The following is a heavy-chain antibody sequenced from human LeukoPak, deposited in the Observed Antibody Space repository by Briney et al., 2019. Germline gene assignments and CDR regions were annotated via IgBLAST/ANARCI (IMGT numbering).Heavy chain of an antibody. D-gene: IGHD1-14*01. Sequence: GGSLRLSCAASGFSLSNYGMHWVRQAPGKGLEWVAALLYDGNTKHYADSVRGRFTISRDISKNTFYVQMNSLTAEDTAVYYCARDHRPEIQYYYMDVRGKGTTVAVSS. CDR1: GFSLSNYG. CDR3: ARDHRPEIQYYYMDV. J-gene: IGHJ6*03. V-gene: IGHV3-33*01. CDR2: LLYDGNTK.